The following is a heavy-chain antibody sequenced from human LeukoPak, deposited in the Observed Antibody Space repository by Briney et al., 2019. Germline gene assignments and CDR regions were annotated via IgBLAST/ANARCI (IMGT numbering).Heavy chain of an antibody. CDR1: GGSFSGYY. J-gene: IGHJ4*02. CDR2: INHSGST. CDR3: ARESATVTYYFDY. V-gene: IGHV4-34*01. D-gene: IGHD4-17*01. Sequence: SETLSLTCAVYGGSFSGYYWSWIRQPPEKGLEWIGEINHSGSTNYNPSLKSRVTISVDTSKNQFSLKLSSVTAADTAVYYCARESATVTYYFDYWGQGTLVTVSS.